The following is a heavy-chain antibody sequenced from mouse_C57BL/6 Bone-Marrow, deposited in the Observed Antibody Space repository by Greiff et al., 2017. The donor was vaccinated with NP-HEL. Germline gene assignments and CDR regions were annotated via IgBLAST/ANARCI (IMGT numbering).Heavy chain of an antibody. CDR3: ARAGLYYYAMDY. J-gene: IGHJ4*01. V-gene: IGHV1-82*01. CDR1: GYAFSSSW. CDR2: IYPGDGDT. Sequence: VQLQQSVPELVKPGASVKISCKASGYAFSSSWMNWVKQRPGKGLEWIGRIYPGDGDTNYNGKFKGKATLTADKSSSTAYMQLSSLTSEDSAVYFCARAGLYYYAMDYWGQGTSVTVSS. D-gene: IGHD3-3*01.